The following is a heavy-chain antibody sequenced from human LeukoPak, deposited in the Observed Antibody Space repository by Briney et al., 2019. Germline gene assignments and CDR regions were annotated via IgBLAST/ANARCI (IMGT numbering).Heavy chain of an antibody. CDR3: AGDHSYGGKELAY. V-gene: IGHV1-18*01. J-gene: IGHJ4*02. CDR1: GYTFSSYG. Sequence: GASVKVSCKASGYTFSSYGMSWVRQAPGQSLEWMGWISAYNGNTNYAQKFQDRVTMTTDTSTSTAYMELRSLRSDDTAVYYCAGDHSYGGKELAYWGQGTLVTASS. D-gene: IGHD4-23*01. CDR2: ISAYNGNT.